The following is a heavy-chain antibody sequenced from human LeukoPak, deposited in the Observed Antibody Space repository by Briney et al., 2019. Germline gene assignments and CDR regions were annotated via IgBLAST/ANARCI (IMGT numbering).Heavy chain of an antibody. CDR2: ISPDGRST. J-gene: IGHJ5*02. Sequence: GGSLRLSCAASGFTFSVFWMFWVRQAPGQGLVWVSHISPDGRSTNYADSVKGRFTISRDNARNTLYLQLNSLTAEDTAVYYCARVYYYGSGSYGFDPWGQGTLVTVSS. D-gene: IGHD3-10*01. V-gene: IGHV3-74*01. CDR1: GFTFSVFW. CDR3: ARVYYYGSGSYGFDP.